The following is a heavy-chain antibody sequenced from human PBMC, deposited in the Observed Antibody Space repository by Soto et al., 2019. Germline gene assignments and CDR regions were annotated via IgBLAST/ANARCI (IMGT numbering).Heavy chain of an antibody. CDR2: INHSGST. D-gene: IGHD3-10*01. J-gene: IGHJ4*02. V-gene: IGHV4-34*01. CDR1: GGSFSVYY. Sequence: SETLSLTCAVYGGSFSVYYWRWIRHPPGKGLEWIGEINHSGSTNYNPSLKSRVTISVDTSKNQFSLKLSSVTAADTAVYYCARVPRGYGVTMVRGVIHNFDYWGQGTLVTVSS. CDR3: ARVPRGYGVTMVRGVIHNFDY.